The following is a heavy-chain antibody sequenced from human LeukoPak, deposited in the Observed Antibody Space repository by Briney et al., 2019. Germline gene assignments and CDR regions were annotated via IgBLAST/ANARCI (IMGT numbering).Heavy chain of an antibody. CDR1: GGSISSYY. CDR2: IYYSGST. Sequence: PSETLSLTCPASGGSISSYYWSWIRQPPGKGLEWIGYIYYSGSTSYNPSLKSRVTISVDTSKNQFSLKLSSVTAADTAVYYCARSGSTAFDYWGQGTLVTVSS. CDR3: ARSGSTAFDY. V-gene: IGHV4-59*01. D-gene: IGHD1-26*01. J-gene: IGHJ4*02.